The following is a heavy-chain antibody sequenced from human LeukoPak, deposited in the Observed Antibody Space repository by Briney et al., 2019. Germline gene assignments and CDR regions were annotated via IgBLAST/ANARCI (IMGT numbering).Heavy chain of an antibody. CDR3: ASLYSGSYGVDY. V-gene: IGHV1-3*01. J-gene: IGHJ4*02. Sequence: ASVKVSCKASGYTFTSYAMHWVRQAPGQRLEWMGWINAGNGNTKYSQKFQGRVTITRDTSASTAYMELSSLRSDDTAVYYCASLYSGSYGVDYWGQGTLVTVSS. CDR1: GYTFTSYA. CDR2: INAGNGNT. D-gene: IGHD1-26*01.